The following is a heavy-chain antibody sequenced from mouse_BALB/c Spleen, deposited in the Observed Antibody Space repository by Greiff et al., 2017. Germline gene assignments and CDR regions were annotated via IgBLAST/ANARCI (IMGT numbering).Heavy chain of an antibody. V-gene: IGHV1-80*01. CDR2: IYPGDGDT. Sequence: VKLVESGAELVRPGSSVKISCKASGYAFSSYWMNWVKQRPGQGLEWIGQIYPGDGDTNYNGKFKGKATLTADKSSSTAYMQLSSLTSEDSAVYFCARSGGLRRGFVYWGQGTLVTVSA. CDR3: ARSGGLRRGFVY. D-gene: IGHD2-2*01. CDR1: GYAFSSYW. J-gene: IGHJ3*01.